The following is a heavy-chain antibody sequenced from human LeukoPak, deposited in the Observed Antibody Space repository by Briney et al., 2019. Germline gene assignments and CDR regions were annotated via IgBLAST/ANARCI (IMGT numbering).Heavy chain of an antibody. D-gene: IGHD4-17*01. CDR1: GYSISSGYY. Sequence: AETLSPTCTVSGYSISSGYYWGWIRQPPGKGLEWIGSIYHSGSAYYNPSHKSRVTISVDTSKNQFSLKLSSVTAADTAVYYCARDGYYGDYVFDTHDWFDPWGQGTLVTVSS. CDR2: IYHSGSA. V-gene: IGHV4-38-2*02. CDR3: ARDGYYGDYVFDTHDWFDP. J-gene: IGHJ5*02.